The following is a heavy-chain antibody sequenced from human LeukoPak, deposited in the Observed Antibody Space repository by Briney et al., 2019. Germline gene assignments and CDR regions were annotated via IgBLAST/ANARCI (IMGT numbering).Heavy chain of an antibody. J-gene: IGHJ4*02. CDR2: IYPGDSDT. D-gene: IGHD2-15*01. CDR1: VFSFTSYW. Sequence: GESLKISCKASVFSFTSYWIAWVRQTPGQGLEWMGSIYPGDSDTRYNPSFQGQVTISADKSIKTAYLQWSSLKASDTAIYYCARRGGGSSGGFYFDYWGQGSLVTVSS. V-gene: IGHV5-51*01. CDR3: ARRGGGSSGGFYFDY.